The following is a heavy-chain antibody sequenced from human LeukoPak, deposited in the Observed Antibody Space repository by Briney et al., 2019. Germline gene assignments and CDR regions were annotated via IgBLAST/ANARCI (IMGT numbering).Heavy chain of an antibody. CDR2: IKQDGSEK. CDR3: ARTYIQLWLLGGAFDI. CDR1: GFTFSSYW. D-gene: IGHD5-18*01. Sequence: GGSLRLSCAASGFTFSSYWMSWVRQVPGKGLEWVANIKQDGSEKYYVDSVKGRFTISRDNAKNSLYLQMNSLRAEDTAVYYCARTYIQLWLLGGAFDIWGQGTMVTVSS. V-gene: IGHV3-7*03. J-gene: IGHJ3*02.